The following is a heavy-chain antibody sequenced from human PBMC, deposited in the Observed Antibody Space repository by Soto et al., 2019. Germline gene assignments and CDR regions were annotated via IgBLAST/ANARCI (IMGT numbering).Heavy chain of an antibody. D-gene: IGHD2-21*02. CDR2: IYYSGST. J-gene: IGHJ4*02. Sequence: PSETLSLTCTVSGGSISSYYWSWIRQPPGKGLEWIGYIYYSGSTNYNPSLKSRVTISVDTSKNQFSLKLSSVTAADTAVYYCARSGGDPYYFDYWGQGTLVTVSS. CDR3: ARSGGDPYYFDY. CDR1: GGSISSYY. V-gene: IGHV4-59*01.